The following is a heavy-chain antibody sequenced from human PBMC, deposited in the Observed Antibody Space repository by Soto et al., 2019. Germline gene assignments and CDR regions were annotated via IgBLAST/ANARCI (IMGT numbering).Heavy chain of an antibody. CDR2: IYWDDDK. Sequence: QITMRESGPTLVQPTQTLTLTCTFSGFSLSTDEVSVSWIRQPPGKAPEWLALIYWDDDKRYRPSLKNRLTITKGTSKNQVVLTMTNMSPVDTATYYCAQGRAEWAYFDYWGQGTLVTVSS. D-gene: IGHD1-26*01. J-gene: IGHJ4*02. CDR1: GFSLSTDEVS. V-gene: IGHV2-5*02. CDR3: AQGRAEWAYFDY.